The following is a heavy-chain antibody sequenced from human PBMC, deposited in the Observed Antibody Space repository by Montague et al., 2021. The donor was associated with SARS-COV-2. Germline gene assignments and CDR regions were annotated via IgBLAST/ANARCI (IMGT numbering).Heavy chain of an antibody. J-gene: IGHJ6*02. CDR2: IFHSGRT. D-gene: IGHD3-22*01. CDR1: GRSIDSFY. CDR3: ARGGYYDNTGYYSDYYYNMDV. Sequence: SETLSLTCTVSGRSIDSFYWSWIRRPPGKGLEWIGCIFHSGRTYYNPSLKSRVSMSVDTSKNQVSLRLSSLTAADTAVYYCARGGYYDNTGYYSDYYYNMDVWGQGTTVTVSS. V-gene: IGHV4-59*01.